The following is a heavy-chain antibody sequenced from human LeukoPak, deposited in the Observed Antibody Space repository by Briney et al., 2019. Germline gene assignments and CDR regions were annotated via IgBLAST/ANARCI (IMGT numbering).Heavy chain of an antibody. CDR3: ARVDLAWSDTSGYYRDWFDP. CDR1: GYTCTSYD. V-gene: IGHV1-18*01. J-gene: IGHJ5*02. D-gene: IGHD3-22*01. Sequence: GASVKVSCKASGYTCTSYDISWVRQAPGQGLEWMGWVSAYNGNTNYAQRFQGRVTMTTDTSTTTAYMELRSLRSDDTAVYYCARVDLAWSDTSGYYRDWFDPWGQGTLVTVSS. CDR2: VSAYNGNT.